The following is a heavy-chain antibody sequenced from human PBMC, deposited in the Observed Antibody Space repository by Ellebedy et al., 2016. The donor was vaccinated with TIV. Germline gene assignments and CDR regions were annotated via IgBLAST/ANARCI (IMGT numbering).Heavy chain of an antibody. CDR2: INDSGGST. V-gene: IGHV3-23*01. CDR3: ARGGDYYGRGGYFYYFDY. Sequence: PGGSLRLSCAASGFTLSDYAMSWVRQAPGKGLEWVSGINDSGGSTSYADAVKGRFTISRDNSTNTVYLQMYILRAEDTAVYYCARGGDYYGRGGYFYYFDYWGQGTVVTVSS. J-gene: IGHJ4*02. D-gene: IGHD3-22*01. CDR1: GFTLSDYA.